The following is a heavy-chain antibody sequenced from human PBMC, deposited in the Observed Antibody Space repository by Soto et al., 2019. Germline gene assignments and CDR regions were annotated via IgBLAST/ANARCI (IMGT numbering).Heavy chain of an antibody. J-gene: IGHJ4*01. CDR3: AKGGSGWYEN. CDR1: GFTFSSYA. CDR2: ISGSGDNT. Sequence: EVQLLESGGGLVQPGGSLRLSCAASGFTFSSYAMTWVRQAPGKGLEWVSAISGSGDNTYYADSVKGRFTISRDNSKNTLYLQMNSLRADDTAAYHCAKGGSGWYENWGQGTQVTVSS. V-gene: IGHV3-23*01. D-gene: IGHD6-19*01.